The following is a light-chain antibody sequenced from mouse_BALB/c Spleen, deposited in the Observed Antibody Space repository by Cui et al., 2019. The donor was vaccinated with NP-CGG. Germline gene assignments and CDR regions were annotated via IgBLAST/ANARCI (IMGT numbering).Light chain of an antibody. CDR3: ALWYSNHWV. Sequence: VVIQESALTTSPGETVTLTCRSSTGAVTTSNYANWVQEKPDHLFTGLIGGTNNRAPGVPARFSGSLIGDKAALTITGAQTEDEAIYFCALWYSNHWVFGGGTKLTVL. V-gene: IGLV1*01. CDR1: TGAVTTSNY. J-gene: IGLJ1*01. CDR2: GTN.